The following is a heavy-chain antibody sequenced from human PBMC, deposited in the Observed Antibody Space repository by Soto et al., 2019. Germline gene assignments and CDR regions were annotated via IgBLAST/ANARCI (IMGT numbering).Heavy chain of an antibody. V-gene: IGHV3-30*18. J-gene: IGHJ5*02. CDR3: AKDEYSSSSGNWFDP. CDR2: ISYDGSNK. D-gene: IGHD6-6*01. CDR1: GFTFSSYG. Sequence: GGSLRLSCAASGFTFSSYGMHWVRQAPGKGLEWVAVISYDGSNKYYADSVKGRFTISRDNSKNTLYLQMNSLRAEDTAVYYCAKDEYSSSSGNWFDPWGQGTLVTVSS.